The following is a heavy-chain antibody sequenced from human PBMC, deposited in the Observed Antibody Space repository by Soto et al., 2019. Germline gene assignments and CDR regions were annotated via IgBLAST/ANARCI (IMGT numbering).Heavy chain of an antibody. CDR1: GFTFSDYY. Sequence: GGSLRLSCTASGFTFSDYYMSWIRQAPGKGLEWVSYISSSGSTIYYADSVKGRFTISXGXXXXSXYXQXXXLRAXDTAVYYCAREWLKFRGGFGYWGQGTLVTVSS. D-gene: IGHD2-15*01. V-gene: IGHV3-11*01. J-gene: IGHJ4*02. CDR2: ISSSGSTI. CDR3: AREWLKFRGGFGY.